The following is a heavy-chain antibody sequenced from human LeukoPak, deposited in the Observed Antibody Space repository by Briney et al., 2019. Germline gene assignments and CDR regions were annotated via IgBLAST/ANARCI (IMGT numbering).Heavy chain of an antibody. CDR1: GFTFSSYS. J-gene: IGHJ4*02. Sequence: GGSLRLSCAASGFTFSSYSMNWVRQAPGKGLEWVSYISSGSSTIYYADSVKGRFTISRDNSKITLYLQMNSLRAEDTAVYYCAKDSRYYSDSSGYFDYWGQGTLVTVSS. CDR3: AKDSRYYSDSSGYFDY. CDR2: ISSGSSTI. V-gene: IGHV3-48*01. D-gene: IGHD3-22*01.